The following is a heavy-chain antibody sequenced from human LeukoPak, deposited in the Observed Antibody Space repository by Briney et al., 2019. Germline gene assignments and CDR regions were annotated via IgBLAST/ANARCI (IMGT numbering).Heavy chain of an antibody. CDR3: ARLAAAGTTGVAFDI. J-gene: IGHJ3*02. Sequence: DSVKGRFTISRDNAKNSLYLQMNSLRAEDTAVYYCARLAAAGTTGVAFDIWGQGTMVTVSS. V-gene: IGHV3-7*01. D-gene: IGHD6-13*01.